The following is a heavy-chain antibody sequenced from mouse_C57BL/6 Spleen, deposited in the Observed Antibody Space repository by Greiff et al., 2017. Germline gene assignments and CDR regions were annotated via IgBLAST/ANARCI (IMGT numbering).Heavy chain of an antibody. D-gene: IGHD5-5*01. V-gene: IGHV1-50*01. J-gene: IGHJ3*01. CDR1: GYTFTSYW. CDR3: ARWDYHVAY. CDR2: IDPSDSYT. Sequence: QVQLQQPGAELVKPGASVKLSCKASGYTFTSYWMQWVKQRPGQGLEWIGEIDPSDSYTNYNQKFKGKATLTVDTSSSTAYMQLSSLTSEDSAVYYCARWDYHVAYWGQGTLVTVSA.